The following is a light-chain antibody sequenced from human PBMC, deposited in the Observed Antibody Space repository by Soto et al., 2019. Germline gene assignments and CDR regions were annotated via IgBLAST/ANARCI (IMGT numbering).Light chain of an antibody. V-gene: IGKV3-15*01. CDR1: QSVSSS. CDR3: QQYNNWHQT. Sequence: IVLTQSPATLSVSPGERATLSCRASQSVSSSLAWYQQKPGQAPRLLIYGASTRATGIPARFSGSGSGTEFTLTISSLQSEDFAVYYCQQYNNWHQTFGQGTKVDI. J-gene: IGKJ1*01. CDR2: GAS.